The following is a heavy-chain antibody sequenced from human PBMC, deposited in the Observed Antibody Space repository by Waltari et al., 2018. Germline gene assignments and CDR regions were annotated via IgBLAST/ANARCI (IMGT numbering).Heavy chain of an antibody. V-gene: IGHV4-61*02. CDR2: IYTSGST. CDR1: GGSISSDPYY. J-gene: IGHJ4*02. D-gene: IGHD5-12*01. CDR3: VRNSGNPKYYFDN. Sequence: QVQLQESGPGLVKPSQTLSLTCTVSGGSISSDPYYWSWIRQPAGKGLEWIGRIYTSGSTNYNPSLKSRVTVSVDTSKNQFSLNLNSVTAADTAVYYCVRNSGNPKYYFDNWGQGTLVTVSS.